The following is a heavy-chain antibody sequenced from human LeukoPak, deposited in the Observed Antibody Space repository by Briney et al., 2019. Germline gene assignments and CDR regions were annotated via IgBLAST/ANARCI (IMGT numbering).Heavy chain of an antibody. CDR2: INPNSGGT. CDR1: GYTFTSYG. D-gene: IGHD3-10*01. Sequence: ASVKVSCKASGYTFTSYGISWVRQAPGQGLEWMGWINPNSGGTICAQKFQGRVTMTRDTSISTAYMELSRLRSDDTAVYYCARDSGERGSGSYLIAYWGQGTLVTVSS. J-gene: IGHJ4*02. CDR3: ARDSGERGSGSYLIAY. V-gene: IGHV1-2*02.